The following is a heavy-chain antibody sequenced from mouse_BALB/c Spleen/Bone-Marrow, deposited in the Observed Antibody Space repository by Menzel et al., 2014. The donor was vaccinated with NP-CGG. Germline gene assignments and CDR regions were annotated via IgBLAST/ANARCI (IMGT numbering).Heavy chain of an antibody. J-gene: IGHJ4*01. D-gene: IGHD2-10*02. Sequence: VQGVESGPGLMAPSQSLSITCTVSGSSLSSYGVHWVRQPPGKGLEWLVVIWSDGNTTYNSALKSRLSISKDNSKSQVFLKMNSLQTDDTAMYYCARSPYGNYAMDYWGQGTSVTVSS. CDR2: IWSDGNT. V-gene: IGHV2-6*02. CDR3: ARSPYGNYAMDY. CDR1: GSSLSSYG.